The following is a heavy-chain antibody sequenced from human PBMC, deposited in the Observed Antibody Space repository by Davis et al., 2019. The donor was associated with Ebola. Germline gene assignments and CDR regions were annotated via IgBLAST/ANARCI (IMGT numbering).Heavy chain of an antibody. CDR1: GFTLSNFA. Sequence: GGSLRLSCVASGFTLSNFAMHWVRQAPGKGLEWVAVISYDGSDEYYADSVKGRFTISRDNSKNTLYLQMNSLRAEDTAVYYCARDAFSGRIDYWGQGTLVTVSS. J-gene: IGHJ4*02. CDR2: ISYDGSDE. D-gene: IGHD5-12*01. V-gene: IGHV3-30-3*01. CDR3: ARDAFSGRIDY.